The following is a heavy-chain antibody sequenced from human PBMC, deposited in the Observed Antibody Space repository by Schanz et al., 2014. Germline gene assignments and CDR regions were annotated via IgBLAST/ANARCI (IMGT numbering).Heavy chain of an antibody. CDR2: INNGSGAT. V-gene: IGHV1-3*04. Sequence: QVHLVQSGAEVKRPGASVKVSCKASEYSFTSYSMHWVRQAPGQRLEWMCWINNGSGATKYSQNDQGGVTITSDSSTSAAYMELSSLSAEDTAVYSWTRGIGGYGANNYIDYWGQGTLVTVSS. J-gene: IGHJ4*02. CDR1: EYSFTSYS. CDR3: TRGIGGYGANNYIDY. D-gene: IGHD5-12*01.